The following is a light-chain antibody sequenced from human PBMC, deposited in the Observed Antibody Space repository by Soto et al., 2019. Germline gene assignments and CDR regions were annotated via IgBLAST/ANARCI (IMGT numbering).Light chain of an antibody. V-gene: IGLV2-14*01. Sequence: QSALTQPASVSGSPGQSITISCTGTSSDVGGYNYVPWYQQHPGKAPKLMIYDVSNRPSGVSNRFSGSKSGNTASLTISGLQAEDEADYYCSSYTSSSTLDVVFGGGTKVTVL. CDR1: SSDVGGYNY. J-gene: IGLJ2*01. CDR3: SSYTSSSTLDVV. CDR2: DVS.